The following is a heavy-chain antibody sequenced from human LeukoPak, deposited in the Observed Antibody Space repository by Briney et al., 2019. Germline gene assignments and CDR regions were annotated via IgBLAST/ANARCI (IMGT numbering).Heavy chain of an antibody. CDR3: ARTSYWFDP. J-gene: IGHJ5*02. CDR2: ISSSSSYI. CDR1: GFTFSSYS. V-gene: IGHV3-21*01. Sequence: PGGSLRLSCVVSGFTFSSYSVNWVRQSPGKGLEWVSYISSSSSYIHYADSVKGRFTISRDNAKNSLYLQMNSLRAEDTAIYYCARTSYWFDPWGQGTLVTVSS.